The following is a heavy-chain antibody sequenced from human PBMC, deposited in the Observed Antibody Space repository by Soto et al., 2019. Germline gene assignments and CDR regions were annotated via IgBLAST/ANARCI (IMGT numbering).Heavy chain of an antibody. CDR2: ISGSGGST. V-gene: IGHV3-23*01. CDR3: AMINVVVPAATDV. CDR1: GFIFSSYA. Sequence: GVSLRLSFAASGFIFSSYAMSWFRQAPGKGLEWVSAISGSGGSTYYADSVKGRFTISRDNSKNTLYLQMNSLRAEDTAVYDCAMINVVVPAATDVWGQGTTVTSP. D-gene: IGHD2-2*01. J-gene: IGHJ6*02.